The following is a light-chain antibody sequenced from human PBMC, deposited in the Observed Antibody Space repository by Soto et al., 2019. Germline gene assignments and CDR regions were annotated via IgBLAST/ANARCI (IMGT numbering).Light chain of an antibody. CDR2: LYSDGSH. J-gene: IGLJ2*01. Sequence: QSVLTQSPSASASLGASVKLTCTLSSGHRTYAIAWHQQQPEKGPRFLMKLYSDGSHDKGDGIPDRFSGSSSGAERYLTISSLQSEDEADYYCQTWGTGIQVFGGGTKLTVL. CDR3: QTWGTGIQV. V-gene: IGLV4-69*01. CDR1: SGHRTYA.